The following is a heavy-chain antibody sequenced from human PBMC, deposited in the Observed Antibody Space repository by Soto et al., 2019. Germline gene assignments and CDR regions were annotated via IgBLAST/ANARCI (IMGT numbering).Heavy chain of an antibody. V-gene: IGHV4-59*01. CDR3: ARYPPIPYSN. CDR1: GVSITSYY. CDR2: IYYSGSS. D-gene: IGHD6-13*01. Sequence: QVQLQESGPGLVKPSETLSLTCTVSGVSITSYYWSWIRQPPGKGLEWIGYIYYSGSSNYNPSLQSRVTISVDTSKNQFSLNLSAVTAADTAVYYCARYPPIPYSNWGQGTLVTVSS. J-gene: IGHJ4*02.